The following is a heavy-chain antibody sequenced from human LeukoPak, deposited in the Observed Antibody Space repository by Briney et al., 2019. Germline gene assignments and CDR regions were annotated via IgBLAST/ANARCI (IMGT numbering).Heavy chain of an antibody. CDR1: GFAFNKYW. V-gene: IGHV3-74*01. CDR2: INGDGSTT. Sequence: QPGRSLRLSCAASGFAFNKYWMHWVRQTPGKGLVWVSRINGDGSTTSYADSVKGGFTISRDNAKNTLYLQMSSLRAEDTAVYYCATGNYYDSRGYYTFGHWGQGTLVTVSS. J-gene: IGHJ4*02. D-gene: IGHD3-22*01. CDR3: ATGNYYDSRGYYTFGH.